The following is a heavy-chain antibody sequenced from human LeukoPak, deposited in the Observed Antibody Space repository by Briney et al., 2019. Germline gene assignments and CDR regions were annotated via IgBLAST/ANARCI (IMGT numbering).Heavy chain of an antibody. D-gene: IGHD2-2*01. CDR3: ASGPNIVVVPAATHYYFDY. Sequence: ASVKVSCKASGYTFTSYDINWVRQATGQGLEWMGWMNPNSGNTGYAQKFQGRVTITRNTSISTAYMELSSLRSEDTAVYYCASGPNIVVVPAATHYYFDYWGQGTLVTVSS. CDR2: MNPNSGNT. J-gene: IGHJ4*02. CDR1: GYTFTSYD. V-gene: IGHV1-8*03.